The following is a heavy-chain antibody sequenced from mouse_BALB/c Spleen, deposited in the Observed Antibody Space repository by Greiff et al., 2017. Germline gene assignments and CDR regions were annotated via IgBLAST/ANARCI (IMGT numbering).Heavy chain of an antibody. Sequence: VQLQQSGAELMKPGASVKISCKATGYTFSSYWIEWVKQRPGHGLEWIGEILPGSGSTNYNEKFKGKATFTADTSSNTAYMQLSSLTSEDSAVYYCARLITTAHYAMDYWGQGTSVTVAS. CDR1: GYTFSSYW. D-gene: IGHD2-4*01. CDR2: ILPGSGST. J-gene: IGHJ4*01. V-gene: IGHV1-9*01. CDR3: ARLITTAHYAMDY.